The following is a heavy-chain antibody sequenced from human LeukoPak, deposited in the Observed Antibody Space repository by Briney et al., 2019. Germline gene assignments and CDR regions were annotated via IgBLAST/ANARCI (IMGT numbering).Heavy chain of an antibody. CDR2: INPSGGST. CDR3: ARDLGITMIGDYYGMDV. J-gene: IGHJ6*02. D-gene: IGHD3-22*01. V-gene: IGHV1-46*01. Sequence: ASVKVSCKASGYTFTSYYMHWVRQAPGQGLEWMGIINPSGGSTSYARKFQGRVTMTRDTSTSTVYMELSSLRSEDTAVYYCARDLGITMIGDYYGMDVWGQGTTVTVSS. CDR1: GYTFTSYY.